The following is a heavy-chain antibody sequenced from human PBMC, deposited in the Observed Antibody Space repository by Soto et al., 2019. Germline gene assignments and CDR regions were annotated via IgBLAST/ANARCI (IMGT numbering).Heavy chain of an antibody. CDR1: GGTFSSYA. J-gene: IGHJ6*02. D-gene: IGHD3-16*01. Sequence: QVQLVPSGAEVKKPGSSVKVSCKASGGTFSSYAISWVRQAPGQGLEWMGGIIPILGTANYAQKFQGRVTITADESTSTVYMELSSLRYEATGVYYCAIVMITFGGGYGMDVWGQGTTVTVSS. V-gene: IGHV1-69*01. CDR2: IIPILGTA. CDR3: AIVMITFGGGYGMDV.